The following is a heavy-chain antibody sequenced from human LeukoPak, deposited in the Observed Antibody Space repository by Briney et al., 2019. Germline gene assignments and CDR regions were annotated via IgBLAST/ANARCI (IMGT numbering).Heavy chain of an antibody. CDR2: VSYTGRP. D-gene: IGHD3-22*01. V-gene: IGHV4-59*08. CDR1: CGHLSGHY. CDR3: ARLLDSDISGDPDTFDV. Sequence: ASEPLPLTCTVSCGHLSGHYWSYIRPPPGKTLEWIGYVSYTGRPKHTPSLQSRVTISIDTSKSQFSLNLTSVTSAHTPVYSCARLLDSDISGDPDTFDVWGQGTTVIVCS. J-gene: IGHJ3*01.